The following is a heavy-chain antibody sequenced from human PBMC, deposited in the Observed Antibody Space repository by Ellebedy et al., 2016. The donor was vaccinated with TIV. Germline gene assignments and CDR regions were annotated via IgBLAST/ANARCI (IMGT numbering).Heavy chain of an antibody. CDR3: ARYGYNYGMDV. CDR1: RFTFSSYW. CDR2: IKQDGSEK. Sequence: GESLKISCAASRFTFSSYWMSWVRQAPGEGLEWVANIKQDGSEKYYVDSVKGRFTISRDNAKNSLYLQMNSLRAEDTAVYYCARYGYNYGMDVWGQGTTVTVSS. J-gene: IGHJ6*02. V-gene: IGHV3-7*03. D-gene: IGHD2-8*01.